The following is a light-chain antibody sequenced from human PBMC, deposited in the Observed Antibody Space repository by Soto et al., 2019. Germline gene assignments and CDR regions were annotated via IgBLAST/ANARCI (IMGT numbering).Light chain of an antibody. J-gene: IGLJ2*01. V-gene: IGLV2-14*01. Sequence: QSALTQPASVSGSPGQSITISCTGTRSDIGDYKYVSWYQQHPGKAPKLIIYDVSSRPSGISNRFSGSKSGNTASLTISGLQAEDEADYYCSSYTSTTTLGVFGGGTKLTVL. CDR2: DVS. CDR1: RSDIGDYKY. CDR3: SSYTSTTTLGV.